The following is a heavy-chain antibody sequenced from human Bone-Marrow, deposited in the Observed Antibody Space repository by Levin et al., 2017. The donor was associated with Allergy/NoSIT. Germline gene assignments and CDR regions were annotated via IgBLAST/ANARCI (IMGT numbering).Heavy chain of an antibody. V-gene: IGHV3-11*01. D-gene: IGHD6-13*01. Sequence: GGSLRLSCAASGFTFSDYYMSWIRQAPGKGLEWVSYISSSGSTIYYADSVKGRFTISRDNAKNSLYLQMNSLRAEDTAVYYCARRIAAAGTLAFDIWGQGTMVTVSS. CDR2: ISSSGSTI. CDR1: GFTFSDYY. J-gene: IGHJ3*02. CDR3: ARRIAAAGTLAFDI.